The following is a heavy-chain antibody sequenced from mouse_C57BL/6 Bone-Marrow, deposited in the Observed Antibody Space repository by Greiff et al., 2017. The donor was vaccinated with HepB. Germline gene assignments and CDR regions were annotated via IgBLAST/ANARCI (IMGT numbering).Heavy chain of an antibody. V-gene: IGHV3-6*01. Sequence: ESGPGLVKPSQSLSLTCSVTGYSITSGYYWNWIRQFPGNKLEWMGYISYDGSNNYNPSLKNRISITRDTSKNQFFLKLNSVTTEDTATYYCARTRNYYAMDYWGQGTSVTVSS. CDR2: ISYDGSN. CDR3: ARTRNYYAMDY. CDR1: GYSITSGYY. J-gene: IGHJ4*01.